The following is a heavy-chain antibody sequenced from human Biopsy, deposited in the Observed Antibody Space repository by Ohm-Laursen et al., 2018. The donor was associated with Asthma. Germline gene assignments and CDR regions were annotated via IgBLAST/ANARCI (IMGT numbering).Heavy chain of an antibody. CDR1: GGSMSSSSYS. V-gene: IGHV4-39*01. J-gene: IGHJ4*02. D-gene: IGHD7-27*01. CDR2: ISYTGNT. CDR3: ARHWNWGSFFDY. Sequence: GTLSLTCTVSGGSMSSSSYSWGWIRQPPGKGLEWIGSISYTGNTDIPSLRSRVTLSVDTSKNNFSLKLTSVTAADTAVFYCARHWNWGSFFDYWGQGMLATVSS.